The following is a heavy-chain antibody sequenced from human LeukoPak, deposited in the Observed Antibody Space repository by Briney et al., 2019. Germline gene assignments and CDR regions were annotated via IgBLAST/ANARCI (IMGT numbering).Heavy chain of an antibody. CDR1: DHSISSYY. J-gene: IGHJ3*01. D-gene: IGHD6-13*01. V-gene: IGHV4-4*07. CDR2: IYTRGST. CDR3: ARELGYTIQFDV. Sequence: SETLSLTCTASDHSISSYYWSWLRPPAGKGLEGIGCIYTRGSTNYNPSLKSRVTMSVDTSKNQFSLKLSSVTAADTAVYYCARELGYTIQFDVWGQGTVVTVSS.